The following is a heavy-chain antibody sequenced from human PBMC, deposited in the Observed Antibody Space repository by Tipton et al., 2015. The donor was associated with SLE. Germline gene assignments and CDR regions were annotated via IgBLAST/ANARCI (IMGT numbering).Heavy chain of an antibody. CDR1: GDSVSSNRGA. V-gene: IGHV6-1*01. CDR3: ARDMVAPAINTMDV. D-gene: IGHD2-15*01. Sequence: GLVKPSQTLSLSCAISGDSVSSNRGAWNWIRQSPSRGLEWLGRTYYRSKWYNDYAVSVNGRITINPDTSKNQFSLHLNSVTPEDTAVYYCARDMVAPAINTMDVWGQGTTVTVSS. CDR2: TYYRSKWYN. J-gene: IGHJ6*02.